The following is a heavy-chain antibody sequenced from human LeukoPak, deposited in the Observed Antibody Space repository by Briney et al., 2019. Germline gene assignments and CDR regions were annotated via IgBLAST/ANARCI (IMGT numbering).Heavy chain of an antibody. J-gene: IGHJ4*02. CDR1: GGTFSSYA. CDR2: IIPILGIA. D-gene: IGHD3-22*01. Sequence: SVKVSCKASGGTFSSYAISWVGQAPGQGLEWMGRIIPILGIANYAQKFQGRVTITADKSTSTAYMELSSLRSEDTAVYYCARAPDYYDSSGFDYWGQGTLVTVSS. CDR3: ARAPDYYDSSGFDY. V-gene: IGHV1-69*04.